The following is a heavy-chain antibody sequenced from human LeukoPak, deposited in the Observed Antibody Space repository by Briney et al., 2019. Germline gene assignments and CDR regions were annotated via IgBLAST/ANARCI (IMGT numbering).Heavy chain of an antibody. V-gene: IGHV4-34*01. CDR1: GGSPSGYY. D-gene: IGHD2-2*01. CDR3: ARSEDCGSSSCYWFDP. CDR2: INRGGIT. J-gene: IGHJ5*02. Sequence: SETLSLTCAVYGGSPSGYYWSWIRQSPGKGLEWIGEINRGGITKYNPSLKSGVTISLGTSYNQFSLKLTSVTAADTAMYYCARSEDCGSSSCYWFDPWGQGTLVTVSS.